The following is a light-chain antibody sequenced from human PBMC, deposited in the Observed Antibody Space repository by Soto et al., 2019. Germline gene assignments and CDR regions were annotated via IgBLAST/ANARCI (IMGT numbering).Light chain of an antibody. J-gene: IGKJ1*01. CDR1: QGIDKY. CDR3: QTYDIAPWT. CDR2: AAS. Sequence: DIQMTQSPSSLSASIGDRVTITCRASQGIDKYVAWYQHKPGQVPKVLIYAASSLQSGVPSRFRGSGSGTDFTLTISSLQPEDVATYYCQTYDIAPWTFGQGTKVEIK. V-gene: IGKV1-27*01.